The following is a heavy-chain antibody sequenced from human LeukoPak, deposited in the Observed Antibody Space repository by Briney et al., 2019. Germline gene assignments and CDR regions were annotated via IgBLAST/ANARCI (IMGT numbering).Heavy chain of an antibody. J-gene: IGHJ4*02. D-gene: IGHD3-22*01. CDR2: IYYSGST. V-gene: IGHV4-59*01. CDR1: GGSISSYY. CDR3: ARVTGYMIEDYFDY. Sequence: SSETPSLTCTVSGGSISSYYWGWIRQPPGKGLEWIGYIYYSGSTNYNPSLKSRVTISVKTSKNQFSLKLSSVTAADTAVYYCARVTGYMIEDYFDYWGQGTLVTVSS.